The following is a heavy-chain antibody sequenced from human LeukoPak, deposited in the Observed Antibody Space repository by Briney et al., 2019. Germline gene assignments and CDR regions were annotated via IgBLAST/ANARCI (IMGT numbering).Heavy chain of an antibody. J-gene: IGHJ4*02. D-gene: IGHD6-25*01. CDR3: ARERTPGSGYGVDY. CDR2: ISVFIGNT. V-gene: IGHV1-18*01. Sequence: ASVKVSCKASGYSFRSYGFSWVRQAPGQGLEWIGWISVFIGNTEYAQSFQGRVTMTGDRSISTAYMELSRLRSDDTAVYYCARERTPGSGYGVDYWGQGTVVTVSS. CDR1: GYSFRSYG.